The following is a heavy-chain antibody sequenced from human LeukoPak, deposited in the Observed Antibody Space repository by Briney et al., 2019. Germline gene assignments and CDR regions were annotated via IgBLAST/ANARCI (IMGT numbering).Heavy chain of an antibody. Sequence: ASVKVSCKATGYTFTSYYMHWVRQAPGQGLEWMGIINPSGGSTSYAQKFQGRVTMTRDMSTSTVYMELSSLRSEDTAVYYCARPHRTGTTGTTSHFDYWGQGTLVTVSS. D-gene: IGHD1-1*01. CDR3: ARPHRTGTTGTTSHFDY. CDR1: GYTFTSYY. J-gene: IGHJ4*02. CDR2: INPSGGST. V-gene: IGHV1-46*01.